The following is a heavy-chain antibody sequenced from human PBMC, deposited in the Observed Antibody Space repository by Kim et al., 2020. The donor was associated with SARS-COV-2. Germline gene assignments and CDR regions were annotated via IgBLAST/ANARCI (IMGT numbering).Heavy chain of an antibody. CDR1: GGSISSGGYY. Sequence: SETLSLTCTVSGGSISSGGYYWSLIRQHPGKGLEWIGYIYYSGSTYYNPSLKSRVTISVDTSKNQFSLKLSSVTAADTAVYYCARVRVTMIVVVDAFAIWGQGTMVTVSS. D-gene: IGHD3-22*01. J-gene: IGHJ3*02. CDR3: ARVRVTMIVVVDAFAI. CDR2: IYYSGST. V-gene: IGHV4-31*03.